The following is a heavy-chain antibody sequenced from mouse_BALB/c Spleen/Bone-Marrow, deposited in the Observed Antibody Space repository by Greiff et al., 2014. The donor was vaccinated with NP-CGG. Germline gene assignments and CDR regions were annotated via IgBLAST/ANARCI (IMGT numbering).Heavy chain of an antibody. CDR1: GYTFTSYT. CDR3: AYGNYGYAMDY. D-gene: IGHD2-10*02. V-gene: IGHV1-4*01. J-gene: IGHJ4*01. Sequence: QVQLQQSGAELARPGASVKMSCKASGYTFTSYTMHWVKQRPGQGLEWIGYINPSSGYTNYNQKFKDKATLTADKSSSTAYMQLSSLTSDDSAVYYCAYGNYGYAMDYWGQGTSVTVSS. CDR2: INPSSGYT.